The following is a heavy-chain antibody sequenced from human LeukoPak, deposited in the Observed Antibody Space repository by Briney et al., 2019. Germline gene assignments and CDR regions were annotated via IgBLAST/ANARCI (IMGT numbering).Heavy chain of an antibody. CDR3: TRDLMTGFSSCWYFAY. CDR1: GLNFNGYA. J-gene: IGHJ4*02. Sequence: GGSLRLSCEGSGLNFNGYAISWVRQAPGKGLEWVAVTGGSDDNTHYADSVKGRFTISRDNSANRLFLQMHSLRPDDSARYYCTRDLMTGFSSCWYFAYWGQGTLVTVSS. V-gene: IGHV3-23*01. D-gene: IGHD6-19*01. CDR2: TGGSDDNT.